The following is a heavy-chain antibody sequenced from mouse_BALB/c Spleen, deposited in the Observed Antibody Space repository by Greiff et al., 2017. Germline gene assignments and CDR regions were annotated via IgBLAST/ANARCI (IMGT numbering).Heavy chain of an antibody. D-gene: IGHD1-1*01. J-gene: IGHJ1*01. CDR3: VRTYGSSYWYFDV. V-gene: IGHV2-9-2*01. CDR2: IWTGGGT. CDR1: GFSLTSYD. Sequence: QVQLQQSGPGLVAPSQSLSITCTVSGFSLTSYDISWIRQPPGKGLEWLGVIWTGGGTNYNSAFMSRLSISKDNSKSQVFLKMNSLQTDDTAIYYCVRTYGSSYWYFDVWGAGTTVTVSS.